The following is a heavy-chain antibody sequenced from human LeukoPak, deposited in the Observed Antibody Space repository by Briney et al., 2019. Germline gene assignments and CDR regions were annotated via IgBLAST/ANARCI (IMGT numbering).Heavy chain of an antibody. CDR2: INPGGGNT. V-gene: IGHV1-46*01. CDR1: GYTFTTYY. Sequence: GASVKVSCKASGYTFTTYYIHWVRQAPGQRLEWMGIINPGGGNTNYAQKFQGRVTVTRDTSTTTVYLELSSLRSEDTAVYYCVRGRGIVVVPAAFDYWGQGTLVTVSS. CDR3: VRGRGIVVVPAAFDY. D-gene: IGHD2-2*01. J-gene: IGHJ4*02.